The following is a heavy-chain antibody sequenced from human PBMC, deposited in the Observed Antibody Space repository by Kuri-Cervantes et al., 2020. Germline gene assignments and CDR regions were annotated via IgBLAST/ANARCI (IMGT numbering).Heavy chain of an antibody. D-gene: IGHD1-26*01. CDR1: GFTFSSYG. CDR2: IWYDGSNK. V-gene: IGHV3-33*08. J-gene: IGHJ3*02. Sequence: LSLTCAASGFTFSSYGMHWVRQAPGKGLEWVAVIWYDGSNKYYADSVKGRFTISRDNSKNTLYLQMNSLRAEDTAVYYCAREGEWSAFDIWGQGTMVTVSS. CDR3: AREGEWSAFDI.